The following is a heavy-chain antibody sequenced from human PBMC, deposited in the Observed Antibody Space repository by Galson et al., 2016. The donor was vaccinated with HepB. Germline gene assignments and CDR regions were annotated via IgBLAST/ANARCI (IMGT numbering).Heavy chain of an antibody. J-gene: IGHJ3*01. D-gene: IGHD3-16*01. CDR2: ISGGGSDT. CDR1: GFTFSTYT. V-gene: IGHV3-23*01. Sequence: SLRLSCAASGFTFSTYTMNWVRQAPGKGLEWVSVISGGGSDTHYADSVKGRFIISRDNSKNTIYLEMNSLRAEDTAVYYCARVSGGHYEGYAYWGQGTMVTVSS. CDR3: ARVSGGHYEGYAY.